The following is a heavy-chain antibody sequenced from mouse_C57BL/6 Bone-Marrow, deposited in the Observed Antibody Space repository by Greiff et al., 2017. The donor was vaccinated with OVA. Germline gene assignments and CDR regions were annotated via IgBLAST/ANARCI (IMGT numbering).Heavy chain of an antibody. V-gene: IGHV1-69*01. CDR3: ARSRDYYGSSYTLYFDV. CDR2: IDPSDSYT. D-gene: IGHD1-1*01. CDR1: GYTFTSYW. Sequence: VKLQQPGAELVMPGASVKLSCKASGYTFTSYWMHWVKQRPGQGLEWIGEIDPSDSYTNYNQKFKGKSTLTVDKSSSTAYMQLSSLTSEDSAVYYCARSRDYYGSSYTLYFDVWGTGTTVTVSS. J-gene: IGHJ1*03.